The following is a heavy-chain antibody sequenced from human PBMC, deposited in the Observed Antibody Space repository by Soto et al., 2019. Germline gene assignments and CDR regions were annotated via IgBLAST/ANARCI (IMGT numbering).Heavy chain of an antibody. CDR2: IWYDGSNK. CDR3: ARDRYSTPRNTLDY. CDR1: GFTFSIYS. J-gene: IGHJ4*02. Sequence: VQVVESGGGLVQPGGSLRISCAASGFTFSIYSMHWVRQAPGKGLEWVAVIWYDGSNKYYADSVKGRFTISRDNSKNTLYLQMNSLRAEDTAVYYCARDRYSTPRNTLDYWGQGTLVTVSS. D-gene: IGHD6-13*01. V-gene: IGHV3-33*08.